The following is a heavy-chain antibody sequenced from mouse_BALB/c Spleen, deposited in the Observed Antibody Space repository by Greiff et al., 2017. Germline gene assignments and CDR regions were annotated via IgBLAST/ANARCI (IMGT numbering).Heavy chain of an antibody. V-gene: IGHV5-17*02. CDR1: GFTFSSFG. J-gene: IGHJ4*01. CDR2: ISSGSSTI. Sequence: EVMLVESGGGLVQPGGSRKLSCAASGFTFSSFGMHWVRQAPEKGLEWVAYISSGSSTIYYADTVKGRFTISRDNPKNTLFLQMTSLRSEDTAMYYCARKPYAMDYWGQGTSVTVSS. CDR3: ARKPYAMDY.